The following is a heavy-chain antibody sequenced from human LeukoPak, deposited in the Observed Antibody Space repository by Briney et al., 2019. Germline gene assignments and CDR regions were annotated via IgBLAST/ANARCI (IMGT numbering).Heavy chain of an antibody. D-gene: IGHD6-19*01. CDR3: SRGRKQWLVPFDY. Sequence: SETLSLTCTVSGGSITSSGYYWGWLRQPPGKGLAWIGSMYYSGSTYYNPSLKSRVTISVDTSKSQVSLKLTSVTAADTAVYYCSRGRKQWLVPFDYWGQGALVTVSS. V-gene: IGHV4-39*07. CDR2: MYYSGST. CDR1: GGSITSSGYY. J-gene: IGHJ4*02.